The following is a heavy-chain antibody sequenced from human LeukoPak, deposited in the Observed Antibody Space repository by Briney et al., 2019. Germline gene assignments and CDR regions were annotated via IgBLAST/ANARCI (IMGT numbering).Heavy chain of an antibody. Sequence: SETLSLTCAVYGGSFSGCYWSWIRQPPGKGLEWIGEINHSGSTNYNPSLKSRVTISVDTSKNQFSLKLSSVTAADTAVYYCARDPPIYYDSSGSWGQGTLVTVSS. V-gene: IGHV4-34*01. D-gene: IGHD3-22*01. CDR3: ARDPPIYYDSSGS. J-gene: IGHJ5*02. CDR2: INHSGST. CDR1: GGSFSGCY.